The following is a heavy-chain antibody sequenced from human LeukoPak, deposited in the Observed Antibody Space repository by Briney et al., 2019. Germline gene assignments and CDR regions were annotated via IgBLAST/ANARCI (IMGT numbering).Heavy chain of an antibody. V-gene: IGHV3-21*01. CDR3: ARDDCSTTPCYAY. J-gene: IGHJ4*02. D-gene: IGHD2-2*01. Sequence: GGSLRLSCVASGFIFRDYTMNWVRQTPGKGLEWVSAINKGGSYMAYADSVKGRFTVSRDISKNTVYLQMNGLKAEDTAVYYCARDDCSTTPCYAYWGQGTLVTVSS. CDR2: INKGGSYM. CDR1: GFIFRDYT.